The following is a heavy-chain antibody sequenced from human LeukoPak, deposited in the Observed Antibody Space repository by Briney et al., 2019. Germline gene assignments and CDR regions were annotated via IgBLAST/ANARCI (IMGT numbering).Heavy chain of an antibody. D-gene: IGHD3-16*01. CDR3: ARGQYDRRH. Sequence: SETLSLTCAVYGGSFSGYFWTWIRQPPGKGLEWIGEINHSGSTNYNPSLKSRVTMSVDTSKNQFSLTLRSMTAADTAVYYCARGQYDRRHWGQGTLVTVSS. J-gene: IGHJ4*02. CDR1: GGSFSGYF. V-gene: IGHV4-34*01. CDR2: INHSGST.